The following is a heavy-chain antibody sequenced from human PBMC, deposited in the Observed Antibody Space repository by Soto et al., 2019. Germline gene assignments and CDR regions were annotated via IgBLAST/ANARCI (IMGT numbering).Heavy chain of an antibody. CDR3: ARDRAGDSSGWYLGYFDY. J-gene: IGHJ4*02. CDR2: IWYDGSNK. V-gene: IGHV3-33*01. Sequence: QVQLVESGGGVVQPGRSLRLSCAASGFTFSSYGMHWVRQAPGKGLEWVAVIWYDGSNKYYADSVKGRFTISRDNSKNTLYLQMNSLRAEDTAVYYCARDRAGDSSGWYLGYFDYWGQGTLVSVSS. CDR1: GFTFSSYG. D-gene: IGHD6-19*01.